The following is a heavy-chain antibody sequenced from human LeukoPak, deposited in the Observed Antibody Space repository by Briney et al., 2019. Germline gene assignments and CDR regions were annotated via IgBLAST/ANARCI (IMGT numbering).Heavy chain of an antibody. V-gene: IGHV4-4*02. CDR1: GGSISSSNW. CDR2: IYHSGST. Sequence: SETLSLTCAVSGGSISSSNWWGWVRQPPGKGLEWIGEIYHSGSTNYNPSLKSRVTIAVDKSKNQFSLKLSSVTAADTAVYYCARNPDSGSYYNEFDYWGQGTLVTVSS. D-gene: IGHD1-26*01. J-gene: IGHJ4*02. CDR3: ARNPDSGSYYNEFDY.